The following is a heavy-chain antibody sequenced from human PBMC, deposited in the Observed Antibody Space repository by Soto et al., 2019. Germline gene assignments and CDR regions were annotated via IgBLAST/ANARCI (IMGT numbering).Heavy chain of an antibody. Sequence: QVQLVESGGGVVQPGRSLRLSCAASGFTFSDYGMHWVRQAPGKGLEWVALIWHDGSNEYYADSVKGRFTISRDNFKNTLYLQMNSLRAEDTAGYYCAGINYDIFTGYFSDYWGQGALVTVSS. CDR2: IWHDGSNE. D-gene: IGHD3-9*01. CDR3: AGINYDIFTGYFSDY. CDR1: GFTFSDYG. V-gene: IGHV3-33*01. J-gene: IGHJ4*02.